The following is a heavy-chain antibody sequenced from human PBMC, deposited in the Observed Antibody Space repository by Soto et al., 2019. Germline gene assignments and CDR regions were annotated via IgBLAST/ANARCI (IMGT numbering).Heavy chain of an antibody. V-gene: IGHV3-11*06. J-gene: IGHJ1*01. Sequence: GGSLRLSCAVSGFTVSSNYMSWIRQAPGKGLEWVSYISSSSSYTNYADSVKGRFTISRDNAKNSLYLQMNSLRAEDTAVYYCARDLYFQHWGQGTLVTVSS. CDR1: GFTVSSNY. CDR3: ARDLYFQH. CDR2: ISSSSSYT.